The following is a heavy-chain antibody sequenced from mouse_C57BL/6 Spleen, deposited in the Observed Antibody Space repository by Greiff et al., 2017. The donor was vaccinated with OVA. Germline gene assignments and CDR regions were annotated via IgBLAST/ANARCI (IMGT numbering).Heavy chain of an antibody. D-gene: IGHD2-4*01. CDR1: GYAFTNSL. Sequence: QVQLQQSGAELVRPGTSVKVSCKASGYAFTNSLIEWVKQRPGQGLEWIGVINPGGGGTNYNEKFKGKATLTAAKSSSTAYMQLSSLTSEDSAVYFGAREDYEYDDGYAMDYWGQGTSGTVSS. V-gene: IGHV1-54*01. CDR3: AREDYEYDDGYAMDY. J-gene: IGHJ4*01. CDR2: INPGGGGT.